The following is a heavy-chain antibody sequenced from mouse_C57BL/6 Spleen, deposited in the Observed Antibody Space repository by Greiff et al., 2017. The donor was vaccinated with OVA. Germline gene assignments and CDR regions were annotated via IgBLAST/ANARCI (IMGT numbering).Heavy chain of an antibody. Sequence: EVKLVESGGGLVQPGGSLSLSCAASGFTFTDYYMSWVRQPPGTALEWLGFIRNKANGYTTEYSASVKGRFTISRDNSQSILYLQMNALRAEDSATYYCARYAGTGGYYFDYWGQGTTLTVSS. J-gene: IGHJ2*01. CDR3: ARYAGTGGYYFDY. V-gene: IGHV7-3*01. CDR2: IRNKANGYTT. D-gene: IGHD4-1*01. CDR1: GFTFTDYY.